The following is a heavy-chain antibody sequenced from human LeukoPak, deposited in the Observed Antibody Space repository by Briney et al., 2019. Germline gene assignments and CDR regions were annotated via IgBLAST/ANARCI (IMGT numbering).Heavy chain of an antibody. Sequence: GGSLRLSCAASGFTFSTYWMSWVRQAPGKGLEWVANIRQDGSEKYYVDSVKGRFTISRDNAKHSLYLQMNSLRAEDTAVYYCVTRAVAAPYWGQGTLVTVSS. V-gene: IGHV3-7*01. J-gene: IGHJ4*02. CDR3: VTRAVAAPY. CDR1: GFTFSTYW. D-gene: IGHD6-19*01. CDR2: IRQDGSEK.